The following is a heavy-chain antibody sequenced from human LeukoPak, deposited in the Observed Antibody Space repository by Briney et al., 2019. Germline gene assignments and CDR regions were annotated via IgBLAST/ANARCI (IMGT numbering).Heavy chain of an antibody. Sequence: IIPIFGTANYAQKFQGRVTITADESTSTAYMELSSLRSEDTAVYYCARGSALLALSFDYWGQGTLVTVSS. CDR3: ARGSALLALSFDY. D-gene: IGHD2-15*01. J-gene: IGHJ4*02. CDR2: IIPIFGTA. V-gene: IGHV1-69*01.